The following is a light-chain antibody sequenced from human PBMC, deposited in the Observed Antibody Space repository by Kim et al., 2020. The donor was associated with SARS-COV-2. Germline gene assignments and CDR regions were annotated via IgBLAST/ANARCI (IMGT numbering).Light chain of an antibody. CDR3: QQYNTYSWT. CDR2: QAS. V-gene: IGKV1-5*03. J-gene: IGKJ1*01. CDR1: QSISGW. Sequence: DIQMTQSPSTLSASIGDRVTITCRASQSISGWLAWFQKKPGKAPKLLIYQASTLESGVPSRFSGSGSGTEFTLTIRSLQPDDFATHYCQQYNTYSWTFGQGTKVEIK.